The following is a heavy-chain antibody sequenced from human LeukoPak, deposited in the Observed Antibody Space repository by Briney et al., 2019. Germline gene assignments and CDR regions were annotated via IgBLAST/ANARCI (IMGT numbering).Heavy chain of an antibody. D-gene: IGHD1-26*01. J-gene: IGHJ3*02. CDR2: ISGSGGST. V-gene: IGHV3-23*01. CDR3: AKWYSGSYKAFDI. Sequence: GGSLRLSCAASGFTFSSYAMSWVRRAPGKGLEWVSAISGSGGSTYYADSVKGRFTISRDNSKNTLYLQMNSLRAGDTAVYYCAKWYSGSYKAFDIWGQGTMVTVSS. CDR1: GFTFSSYA.